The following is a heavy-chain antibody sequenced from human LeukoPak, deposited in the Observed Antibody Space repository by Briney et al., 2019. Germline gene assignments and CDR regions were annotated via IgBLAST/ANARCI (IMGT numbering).Heavy chain of an antibody. CDR2: IAGSGRTI. J-gene: IGHJ4*02. V-gene: IGHV3-48*01. D-gene: IGHD1-1*01. Sequence: GGSLRLSCAASGFTFTTYSMNWVRQAPGRGLEWVSYIAGSGRTIYYADSVKGRFTISRDNAKNSLYLQMNSLRAEDTAVYYCAKSPKTGFLFDYWGKGTLVTVSS. CDR1: GFTFTTYS. CDR3: AKSPKTGFLFDY.